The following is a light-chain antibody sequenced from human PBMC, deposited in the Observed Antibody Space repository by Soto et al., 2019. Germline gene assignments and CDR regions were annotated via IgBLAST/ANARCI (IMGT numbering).Light chain of an antibody. CDR2: GAS. Sequence: EIVLTQSPGTLSLSPGERATLSCRASQSVSSSYLAWYQQKPGQAPRLLISGASTRATDIPARFSGSGSGTEFTLTISSLQSEDFAVYFCQQHKNWPPTFGQGTKTEIK. V-gene: IGKV3-15*01. J-gene: IGKJ2*01. CDR3: QQHKNWPPT. CDR1: QSVSSSY.